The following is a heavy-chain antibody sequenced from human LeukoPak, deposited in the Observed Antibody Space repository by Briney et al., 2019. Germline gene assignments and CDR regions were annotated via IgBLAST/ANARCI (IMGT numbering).Heavy chain of an antibody. CDR2: ISSNGGST. Sequence: GGSLRLSCAASGFTFSSYAMHWVRQAPGKGLEYVSAISSNGGSTYYANSVKGRFTISRDNSKNTLYLQMGSLRAEDMAVYYCAREGSGWAFDYWGQGTLVTVSS. CDR1: GFTFSSYA. J-gene: IGHJ4*02. V-gene: IGHV3-64*01. D-gene: IGHD6-19*01. CDR3: AREGSGWAFDY.